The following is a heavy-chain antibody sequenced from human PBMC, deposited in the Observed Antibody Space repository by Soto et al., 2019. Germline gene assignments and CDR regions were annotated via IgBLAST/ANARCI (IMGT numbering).Heavy chain of an antibody. CDR2: ISSSSSYI. V-gene: IGHV3-21*01. CDR1: GFTFSSYS. Sequence: GGSLRLSCAASGFTFSSYSMNWVRQAPGKGLEWVSSISSSSSYIYYADSVKGRFTISRDNAKNSLYLQMNSLRAEDTAVYYCARRGHPQAGYAFYISAQGTMVTVSS. CDR3: ARRGHPQAGYAFYI. J-gene: IGHJ3*02.